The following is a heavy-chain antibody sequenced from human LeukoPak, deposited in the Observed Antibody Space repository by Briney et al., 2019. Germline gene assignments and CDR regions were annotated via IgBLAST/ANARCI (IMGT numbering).Heavy chain of an antibody. CDR3: ATREACSGPTCYGLSF. D-gene: IGHD2-15*01. Sequence: GGSLRLSCAASGFTFNNYWLTWVRQAPGKGLEWVANIKEDGNAKYYVDSVKGRFAISRDNARQSLYLQMNNLRAEDTAVYFCATREACSGPTCYGLSFWGQGTMVTVSS. CDR1: GFTFNNYW. CDR2: IKEDGNAK. V-gene: IGHV3-7*03. J-gene: IGHJ3*01.